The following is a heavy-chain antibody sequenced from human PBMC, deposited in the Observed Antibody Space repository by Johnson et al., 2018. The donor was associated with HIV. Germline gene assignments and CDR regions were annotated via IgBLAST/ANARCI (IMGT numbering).Heavy chain of an antibody. CDR2: ISYDGSNK. J-gene: IGHJ3*02. CDR1: GFTFSSYA. D-gene: IGHD6-13*01. V-gene: IGHV3-30*04. CDR3: ARGGEYSSSLYAFDI. Sequence: QVQLVESGGGVVQPGRSLRLSCAASGFTFSSYAMHWVRQAPGKGLEWVAVISYDGSNKYYADSVKGRFTISRDNSKNTLYLQMNSLRAEDTAVYYCARGGEYSSSLYAFDIWGQGTRVTVSS.